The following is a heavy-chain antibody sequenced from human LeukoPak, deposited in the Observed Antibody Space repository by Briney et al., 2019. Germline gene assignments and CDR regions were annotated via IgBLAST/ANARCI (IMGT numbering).Heavy chain of an antibody. Sequence: PSETLSLSCAVYGGSLSCYYWSWIRQTPGKGLEWIGKINHNGNTSYNPSLKSRVTISLDTSKNQFSLKLSSVTAADTAVYYCARRGYTNGLNFDYWGQGTLVTVSS. CDR2: INHNGNT. CDR3: ARRGYTNGLNFDY. CDR1: GGSLSCYY. J-gene: IGHJ4*02. V-gene: IGHV4-34*01. D-gene: IGHD2-8*01.